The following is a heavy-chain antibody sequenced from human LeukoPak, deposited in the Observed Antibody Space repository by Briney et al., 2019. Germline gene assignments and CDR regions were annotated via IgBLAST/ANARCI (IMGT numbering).Heavy chain of an antibody. D-gene: IGHD4-17*01. V-gene: IGHV1-18*01. Sequence: ASVKVSCKASGYTFTSYGISWVRQAPGQGLEWMGWISANNGDTDYAQSLQGRVTLTTDTSTNTAYMELRSLTSDDTAIYYRARDIAVTNFDYWGQGTLVTVSS. J-gene: IGHJ4*02. CDR1: GYTFTSYG. CDR2: ISANNGDT. CDR3: ARDIAVTNFDY.